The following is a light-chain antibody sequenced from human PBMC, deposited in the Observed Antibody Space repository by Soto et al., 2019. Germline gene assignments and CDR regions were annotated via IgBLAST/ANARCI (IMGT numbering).Light chain of an antibody. J-gene: IGLJ2*01. CDR3: SSSTSSSTLV. CDR1: SSDVGGYNY. Sequence: QSALTQHASVSGSPGQSSTISCTGSSSDVGGYNYVSWYQQHPGKAPKLMIYDVSNRPSGVSNRFSGSKSGNTASLTISGLQAEDEADYYCSSSTSSSTLVFGGGTKLTVL. V-gene: IGLV2-14*01. CDR2: DVS.